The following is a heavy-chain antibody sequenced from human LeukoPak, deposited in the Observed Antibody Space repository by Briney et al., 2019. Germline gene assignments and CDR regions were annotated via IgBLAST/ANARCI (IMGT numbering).Heavy chain of an antibody. CDR3: ARAVDTAMVLDY. Sequence: SETLSLTCTVSGGSISSYYWSWIRQPPGEGLEWIGYIYYSGSTNYNPSLKSRVTISVDTSKNQFSLKLSSVTAADTAVYYCARAVDTAMVLDYWGQGTLVTVSS. D-gene: IGHD5-18*01. CDR1: GGSISSYY. CDR2: IYYSGST. J-gene: IGHJ4*02. V-gene: IGHV4-59*01.